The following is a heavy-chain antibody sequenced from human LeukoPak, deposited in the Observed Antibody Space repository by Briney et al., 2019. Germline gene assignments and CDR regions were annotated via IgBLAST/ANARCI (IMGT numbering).Heavy chain of an antibody. CDR1: GGSFSGYY. CDR3: AGYCGGDCYPLYRIDY. Sequence: PETLSLTCAVYGGSFSGYYWSWIRQPPGKGLEWIGEINHSGSTNYNPSLKSRVTISVDTSKNQFSLKLSSVTAADTAVYYCAGYCGGDCYPLYRIDYWGQGTLVTVSS. V-gene: IGHV4-34*01. J-gene: IGHJ4*02. CDR2: INHSGST. D-gene: IGHD2-21*01.